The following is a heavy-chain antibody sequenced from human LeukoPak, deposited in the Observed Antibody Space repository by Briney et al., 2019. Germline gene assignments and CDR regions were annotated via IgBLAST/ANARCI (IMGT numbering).Heavy chain of an antibody. V-gene: IGHV4-4*07. CDR3: ARGTGPLYGGRPDY. J-gene: IGHJ4*02. Sequence: SETLSLTCTVSGGSISSYYWNWIRQPAGKGLEYIGRIRSSGGTEYNPSLKSRVAISMDTSKNQFSLSLNSLIAADTAVYYCARGTGPLYGGRPDYWGQGTLVTVSS. CDR1: GGSISSYY. D-gene: IGHD4-23*01. CDR2: IRSSGGT.